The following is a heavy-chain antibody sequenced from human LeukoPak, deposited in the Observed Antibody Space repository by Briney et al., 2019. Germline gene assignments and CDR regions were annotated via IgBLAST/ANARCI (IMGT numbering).Heavy chain of an antibody. D-gene: IGHD5-12*01. CDR2: ISSSSSYI. Sequence: NPGGSLRLSCAASGFTFSSYSMNWVRQAPGKGLEWVSSISSSSSYIYYADSVKGRFTISRDNAKNSLYLQMNSLRAEDTAVYYCARDRRHVDRGYYYYYGMDVWGQGTTVTVSS. V-gene: IGHV3-21*01. CDR1: GFTFSSYS. CDR3: ARDRRHVDRGYYYYYGMDV. J-gene: IGHJ6*02.